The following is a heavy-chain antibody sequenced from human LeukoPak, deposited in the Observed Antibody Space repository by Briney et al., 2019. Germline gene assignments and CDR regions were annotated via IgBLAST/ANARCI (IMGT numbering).Heavy chain of an antibody. D-gene: IGHD6-6*01. CDR1: GDFISSYY. CDR2: IYTSGGT. CDR3: ARLTRLSTSPDRYYLDY. J-gene: IGHJ4*02. V-gene: IGHV4-4*09. Sequence: SETLSLTCTVSGDFISSYYWSWIRQPPGKGLEWIGYIYTSGGTNYIPSPKGRITISIDTSKNQFSLKLSSVTAADSAVYYCARLTRLSTSPDRYYLDYWGQGTLVTVSS.